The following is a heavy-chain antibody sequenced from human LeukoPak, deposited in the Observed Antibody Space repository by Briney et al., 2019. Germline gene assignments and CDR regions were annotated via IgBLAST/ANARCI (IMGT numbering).Heavy chain of an antibody. Sequence: SETLSLTCAVYGGSFSGYYWSWIRQPPGKGLEWIGSIYYSGSTYYNPSLKSRVTISVDTSKNQFSLKLSSVTAADTAVYYCARPGGSGSYSHNWFDPWGQGTLVTVSS. V-gene: IGHV4-34*01. D-gene: IGHD3-10*01. J-gene: IGHJ5*02. CDR3: ARPGGSGSYSHNWFDP. CDR2: IYYSGST. CDR1: GGSFSGYY.